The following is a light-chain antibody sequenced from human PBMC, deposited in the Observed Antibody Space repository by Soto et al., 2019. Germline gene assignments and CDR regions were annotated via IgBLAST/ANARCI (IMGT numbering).Light chain of an antibody. Sequence: QTVVTQEPSFSVSPGGTVTLTCGLNSGSVSTSYYPTWYQQTPGQTPRTLIYNTNSRSSGVPDRFSGSILGNKAALTITGAQVDDESDYYCVLYMGSGSVVFGGGTKLTVL. J-gene: IGLJ2*01. CDR1: SGSVSTSYY. V-gene: IGLV8-61*01. CDR2: NTN. CDR3: VLYMGSGSVV.